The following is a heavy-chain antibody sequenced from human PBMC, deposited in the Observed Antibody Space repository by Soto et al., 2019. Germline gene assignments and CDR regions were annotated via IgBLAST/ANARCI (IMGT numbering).Heavy chain of an antibody. CDR2: IYYSGST. J-gene: IGHJ5*02. D-gene: IGHD3-16*01. CDR1: GGSISSGDYY. V-gene: IGHV4-30-4*01. CDR3: ARMGESLANNWFDP. Sequence: KTSETLSLTCTVSGGSISSGDYYWSWIRQPSGKGLEWIGYIYYSGSTYYNPSLKSRVTISVDTSKNQFSLKLSSVTAADTAVYYCARMGESLANNWFDPWGQGTLVTVSS.